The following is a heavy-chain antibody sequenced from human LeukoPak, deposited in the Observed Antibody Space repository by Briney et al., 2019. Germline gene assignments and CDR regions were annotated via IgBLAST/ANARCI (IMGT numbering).Heavy chain of an antibody. CDR1: GFTFSSYN. CDR2: ISSSSTYI. Sequence: GGSLRLSCAASGFTFSSYNMNWVRQAPGKGLEWVSSISSSSTYIYYAESMKGRFTISRDNAKNSLYLQMNNLRAEDTALYYCAKAYGTNGYYQLPIDFWGQGTLVTVSS. V-gene: IGHV3-21*04. J-gene: IGHJ4*02. D-gene: IGHD3-22*01. CDR3: AKAYGTNGYYQLPIDF.